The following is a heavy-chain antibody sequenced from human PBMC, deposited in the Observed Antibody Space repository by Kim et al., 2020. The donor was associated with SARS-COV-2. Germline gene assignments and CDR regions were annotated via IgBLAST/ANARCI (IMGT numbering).Heavy chain of an antibody. CDR3: ARGAKRQVVAGPDY. J-gene: IGHJ4*02. Sequence: ADSVKGRFTNSRDNSKNTLYLQMNSLRAEDTAVYYWARGAKRQVVAGPDYWGQGTLVTVSS. D-gene: IGHD6-19*01. V-gene: IGHV3-30*01.